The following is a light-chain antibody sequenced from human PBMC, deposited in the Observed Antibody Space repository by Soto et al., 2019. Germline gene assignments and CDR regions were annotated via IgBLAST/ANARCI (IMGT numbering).Light chain of an antibody. V-gene: IGKV1-5*03. J-gene: IGKJ1*01. Sequence: DIQMTQSPSSLSASVGDRVTIICRGSQGISSWLAWYQEKPGKAPRLLIYKASSLASGVPSRCSGSGSGTEFTLTISSLQPDDFATYYCQQYRTFGQGTKVDIK. CDR3: QQYRT. CDR2: KAS. CDR1: QGISSW.